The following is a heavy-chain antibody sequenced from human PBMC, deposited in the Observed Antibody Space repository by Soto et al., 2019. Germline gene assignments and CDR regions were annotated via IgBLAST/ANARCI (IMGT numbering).Heavy chain of an antibody. CDR3: ASQGRSSGYYYGNWFDP. V-gene: IGHV3-30-3*01. CDR1: GFTFSSYA. CDR2: ISYDGSNK. Sequence: PGGSLRLSCAASGFTFSSYAMHWVRQAPGKGLEWVAVISYDGSNKYYADSVKGRFTISRDNSKNTLYLQMNSLRAEDTAVYYCASQGRSSGYYYGNWFDPWGQGTLVTVSS. J-gene: IGHJ5*02. D-gene: IGHD3-22*01.